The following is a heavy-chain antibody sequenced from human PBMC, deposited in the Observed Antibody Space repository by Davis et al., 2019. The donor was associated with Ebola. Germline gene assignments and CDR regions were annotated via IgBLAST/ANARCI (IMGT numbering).Heavy chain of an antibody. CDR3: ARGGWRTMVSYDY. J-gene: IGHJ4*02. V-gene: IGHV4-59*01. CDR1: GGSISSYY. CDR2: IYYSGST. D-gene: IGHD4/OR15-4a*01. Sequence: MPSETLSLTCTVSGGSISSYYWSWIRQPPGKGLEWIGYIYYSGSTNYNPSLKSRVTISVDTSKNQFSLKLSSVTAADTAVYYCARGGWRTMVSYDYWGQGTLVTVSS.